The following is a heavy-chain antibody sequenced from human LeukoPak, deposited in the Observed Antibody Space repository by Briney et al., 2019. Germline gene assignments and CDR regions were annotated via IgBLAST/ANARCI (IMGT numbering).Heavy chain of an antibody. CDR3: AKVGDGDYYLDY. CDR1: GFTFSRYG. D-gene: IGHD4-17*01. CDR2: ILFDGSNK. J-gene: IGHJ4*02. V-gene: IGHV3-33*06. Sequence: PGGTLRLSCAASGFTFSRYGMHWVRQAPGKGLEWVAVILFDGSNKYYADSVKGRFTISRDNSKNTLYLQMNSLRAEDTAVYYCAKVGDGDYYLDYWGQGTLVPVST.